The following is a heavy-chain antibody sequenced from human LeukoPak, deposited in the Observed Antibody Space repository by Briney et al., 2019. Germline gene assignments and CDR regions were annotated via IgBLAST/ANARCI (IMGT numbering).Heavy chain of an antibody. J-gene: IGHJ4*02. Sequence: SETLSLTCTVSGGSISSSSYYWGWIRQPPGKGLEWIGSIYYSGSTYYNPSLKSRVTISVDASKNQFSLKLSSVTAADTAVYYCARHPLDRPFDYWGQGTLVTVSS. V-gene: IGHV4-39*01. CDR3: ARHPLDRPFDY. CDR2: IYYSGST. D-gene: IGHD2-2*03. CDR1: GGSISSSSYY.